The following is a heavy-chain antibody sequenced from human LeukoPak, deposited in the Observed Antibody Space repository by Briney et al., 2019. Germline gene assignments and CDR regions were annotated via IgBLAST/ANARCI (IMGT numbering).Heavy chain of an antibody. Sequence: SETLSLTCTVSGGSISSSSYYWGWIRQPPGKGLGWIGSIYYSGSTYYNPSLKSRVTISVDTSKNQFSLKLSSVTAADTAVYYCARLEYSGSYYDWFDPWGQGTLVTVSS. CDR2: IYYSGST. J-gene: IGHJ5*02. CDR1: GGSISSSSYY. D-gene: IGHD1-26*01. CDR3: ARLEYSGSYYDWFDP. V-gene: IGHV4-39*01.